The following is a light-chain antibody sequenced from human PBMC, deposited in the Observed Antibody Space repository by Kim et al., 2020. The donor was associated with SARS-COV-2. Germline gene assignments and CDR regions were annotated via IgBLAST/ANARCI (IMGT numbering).Light chain of an antibody. Sequence: QSITISSTGPSSDVVGYKYVSWYQQHPGKAPKLVIYEVSNRPSGVSNRFSGSKSGNTASLTISGLQAEDEADYYCSSYIRGSTNYVFGTGTKVTVL. V-gene: IGLV2-14*01. CDR3: SSYIRGSTNYV. CDR1: SSDVVGYKY. J-gene: IGLJ1*01. CDR2: EVS.